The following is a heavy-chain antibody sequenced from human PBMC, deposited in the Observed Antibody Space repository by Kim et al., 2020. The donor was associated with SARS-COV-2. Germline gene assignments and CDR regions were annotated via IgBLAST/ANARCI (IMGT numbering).Heavy chain of an antibody. Sequence: GGSLRLSCAASGFTFSSYSMNWVRQAPGKGLEWVSSISSSSSYIYYADSVKGRFTISRDNAKNSLYLQMNSLRAEDTAVYYCARVSTYLVRGLDYWGQGTLVTVSS. J-gene: IGHJ4*02. CDR2: ISSSSSYI. D-gene: IGHD3-10*02. V-gene: IGHV3-21*01. CDR3: ARVSTYLVRGLDY. CDR1: GFTFSSYS.